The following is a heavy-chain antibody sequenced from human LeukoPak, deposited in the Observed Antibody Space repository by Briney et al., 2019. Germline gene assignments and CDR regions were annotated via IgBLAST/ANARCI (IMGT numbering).Heavy chain of an antibody. D-gene: IGHD3-22*01. Sequence: PSETLSLTCTVSGGSICSSSYYWGWIRQPPGKGLEWIGSLHYGGSTYYNPSLKSRVTISVDTSKKQISLKQNSVTAADTAVYYCARLTFHYDGSGYYFDYWGQGTLVTVSS. V-gene: IGHV4-39*01. CDR3: ARLTFHYDGSGYYFDY. CDR1: GGSICSSSYY. CDR2: LHYGGST. J-gene: IGHJ4*02.